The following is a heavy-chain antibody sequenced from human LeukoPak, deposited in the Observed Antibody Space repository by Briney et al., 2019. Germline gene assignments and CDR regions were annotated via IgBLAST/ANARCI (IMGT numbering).Heavy chain of an antibody. CDR2: THFSGNT. CDR3: ARGPETGESFDY. Sequence: SETLSLTCTVSRGSISSYYWSWIRQPPGKGLEWIGYTHFSGNTNYNPSLKSRVTMSVDTSKNQFSLKLSSVTAADTAVYYCARGPETGESFDYWGQGTLVTVSS. CDR1: RGSISSYY. J-gene: IGHJ4*02. D-gene: IGHD7-27*01. V-gene: IGHV4-59*01.